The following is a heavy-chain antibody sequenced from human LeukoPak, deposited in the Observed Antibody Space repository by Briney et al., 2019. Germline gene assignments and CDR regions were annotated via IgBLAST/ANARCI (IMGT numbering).Heavy chain of an antibody. CDR2: IKQDGSEK. CDR1: GXTFSSYW. V-gene: IGHV3-7*05. D-gene: IGHD6-6*01. CDR3: ARDQYSSSSGYYYGMDV. J-gene: IGHJ6*02. Sequence: GGSLRLSCAASGXTFSSYWMSWVRQAPGKGLEWVANIKQDGSEKYYVDSVKGRFTISRDNAKNSPYLQMNSLRAEDTAVYYCARDQYSSSSGYYYGMDVWGQGTTVTVSS.